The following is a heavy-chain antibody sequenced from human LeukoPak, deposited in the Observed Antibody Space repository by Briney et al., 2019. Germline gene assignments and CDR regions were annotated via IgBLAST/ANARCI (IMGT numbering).Heavy chain of an antibody. CDR1: GYTFTSYD. J-gene: IGHJ4*02. CDR2: MNPNSGNT. V-gene: IGHV1-8*01. Sequence: GASVKVSCKASGYTFTSYDINWVRQATGQGLEWMGWMNPNSGNTGYAQKFQGRVTMTRNTSISTAYVELSSLRSEDTAVYYCARGADYLGELSPDYWGQGTLVTVSS. D-gene: IGHD3-16*02. CDR3: ARGADYLGELSPDY.